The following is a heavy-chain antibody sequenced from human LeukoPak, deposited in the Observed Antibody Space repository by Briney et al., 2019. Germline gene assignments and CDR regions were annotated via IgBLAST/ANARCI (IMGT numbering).Heavy chain of an antibody. Sequence: PSETLSLTCTVSGGSISSYYWSWIRQPARKGLEWIGRIYTSGSTNYNPSLKSRVTMSVDTSKNQFSLKLSSVTAADTAVYYCARDSPHYDILTGYSPRGAFDIWGQGTMVTVSS. D-gene: IGHD3-9*01. J-gene: IGHJ3*02. V-gene: IGHV4-4*07. CDR1: GGSISSYY. CDR3: ARDSPHYDILTGYSPRGAFDI. CDR2: IYTSGST.